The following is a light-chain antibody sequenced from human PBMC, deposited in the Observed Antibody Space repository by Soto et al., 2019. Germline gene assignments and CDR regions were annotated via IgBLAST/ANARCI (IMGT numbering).Light chain of an antibody. CDR3: SSYTSSRNHI. CDR2: EVS. V-gene: IGLV2-14*01. CDR1: SSDVGAYNY. J-gene: IGLJ2*01. Sequence: QSALTQPASVSGSPGQSITISCTGTSSDVGAYNYVSWYQQHPGKAPKLMIYEVSNRPSGVSNRFSGSKSGNTASLTISGVQAEDEADYYCSSYTSSRNHILGGGTKVTVL.